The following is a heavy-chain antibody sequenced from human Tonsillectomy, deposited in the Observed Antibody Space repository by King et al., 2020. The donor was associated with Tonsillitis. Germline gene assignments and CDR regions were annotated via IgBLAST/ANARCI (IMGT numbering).Heavy chain of an antibody. J-gene: IGHJ4*02. CDR2: INPNSGDT. D-gene: IGHD3-22*01. Sequence: VQLVESGAEVKKPGASVKVSCKASGYTFTDYYMHLVRQAPGQGLEWMGWINPNSGDTKYAQKFQGRVTVTRETSISTAYMELSRLRSDDTAVYYCARDQATVDYYDSSGYSSFDYWGQGTLVTVSS. CDR3: ARDQATVDYYDSSGYSSFDY. V-gene: IGHV1-2*02. CDR1: GYTFTDYY.